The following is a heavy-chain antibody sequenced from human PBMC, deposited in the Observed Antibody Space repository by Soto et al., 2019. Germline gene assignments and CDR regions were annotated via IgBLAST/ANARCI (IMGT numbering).Heavy chain of an antibody. Sequence: SVKVSCKASGGTFSSYAISWVRQAPGQGLEWMGGVIPIIGTANYPQKFQGRLTITADEATNTAHMELNSLRSDDTAVYYCARPPAITHQYDYGLAVWGQGTTLTVSS. CDR1: GGTFSSYA. J-gene: IGHJ6*02. D-gene: IGHD3-10*01. V-gene: IGHV1-69*13. CDR2: VIPIIGTA. CDR3: ARPPAITHQYDYGLAV.